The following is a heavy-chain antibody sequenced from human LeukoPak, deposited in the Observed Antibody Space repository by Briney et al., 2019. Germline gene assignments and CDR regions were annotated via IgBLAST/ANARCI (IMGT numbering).Heavy chain of an antibody. J-gene: IGHJ4*02. CDR1: VFTFDDYT. V-gene: IGHV3-43*01. D-gene: IGHD2-2*01. Sequence: PGGALRLSCAASVFTFDDYTFHWVRQAPGKGLEGVALITWDGGMTYYADSVKGRFTISRDNSKNSVYLQMNSLRTEDTVLYYCTKDRDCTTTTCPLDYWGQGTLVTVPS. CDR2: ITWDGGMT. CDR3: TKDRDCTTTTCPLDY.